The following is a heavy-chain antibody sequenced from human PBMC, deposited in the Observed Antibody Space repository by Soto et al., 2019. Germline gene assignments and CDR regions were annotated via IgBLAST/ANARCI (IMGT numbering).Heavy chain of an antibody. Sequence: PGGSLRLSCAASGFAFRNYGMHWVRQAPGKGLEWVAVISYDGKNRNYADSVKGRFTISRDNSRNTLYLQMNSLRPEDTAVYYCAKGNYGLEPRPEIDNWGQGTLVTVSS. CDR2: ISYDGKNR. CDR3: AKGNYGLEPRPEIDN. CDR1: GFAFRNYG. D-gene: IGHD3-10*01. V-gene: IGHV3-30*18. J-gene: IGHJ4*02.